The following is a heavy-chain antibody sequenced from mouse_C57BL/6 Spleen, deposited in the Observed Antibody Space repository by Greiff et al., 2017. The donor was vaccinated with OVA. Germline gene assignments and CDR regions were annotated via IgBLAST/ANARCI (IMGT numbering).Heavy chain of an antibody. J-gene: IGHJ4*01. V-gene: IGHV1-72*01. CDR2: IDPNSGGT. CDR3: ARGPHYYGSSYYAMDY. D-gene: IGHD1-1*01. Sequence: QVQLKQPGAELVKPGASVKLSCKASGYTFTSYWMHWVKQRPGRGLEWIGRIDPNSGGTKYNEKFKSKATLTVDKPSSTAYMQLSSLTSEDSAVYYCARGPHYYGSSYYAMDYWGQGTSVTVSS. CDR1: GYTFTSYW.